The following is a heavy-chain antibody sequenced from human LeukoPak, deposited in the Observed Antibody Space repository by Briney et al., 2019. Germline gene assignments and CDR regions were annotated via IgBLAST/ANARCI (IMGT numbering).Heavy chain of an antibody. CDR3: ARVLYSSSWSYAFDI. J-gene: IGHJ3*02. V-gene: IGHV4-59*01. Sequence: SETLSLTCTVSGGSISSYYWSWIRQPPGKGLEWIGYIYDSGSTNYNPSLKSRVTITVDTSKNQFSLKLSSVTAADTAVYYCARVLYSSSWSYAFDIWGQGTMVTVSS. CDR1: GGSISSYY. D-gene: IGHD6-13*01. CDR2: IYDSGST.